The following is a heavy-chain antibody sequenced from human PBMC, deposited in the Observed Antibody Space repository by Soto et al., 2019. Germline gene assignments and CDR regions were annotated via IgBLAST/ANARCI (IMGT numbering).Heavy chain of an antibody. V-gene: IGHV3-49*04. J-gene: IGHJ5*02. CDR2: IRNTPYGGTT. CDR3: SRGSFGYYGP. D-gene: IGHD2-2*03. CDR1: AFTFSSYA. Sequence: GGSLRLSCAASAFTFSSYAMHWVRQAPGKGLEWVGFIRNTPYGGTTDYAASVRGRFTISRDDSESIAYLQMNSLKTEDSGVYYCSRGSFGYYGPWGPGTLVTVSS.